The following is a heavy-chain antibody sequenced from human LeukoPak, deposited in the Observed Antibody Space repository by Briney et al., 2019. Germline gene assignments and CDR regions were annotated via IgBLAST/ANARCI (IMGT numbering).Heavy chain of an antibody. J-gene: IGHJ6*04. CDR1: GYTFTSYY. V-gene: IGHV1-46*01. D-gene: IGHD3-10*01. CDR2: INPSGGST. CDR3: ARDLEGTASGSYYRASMDV. Sequence: ASVKVSCKASGYTFTSYYIHWVRQAPGQGLEWMGIINPSGGSTSYAQKFQGRVTMTRDTSTSTVHMELSSLRSEDTAVYYCARDLEGTASGSYYRASMDVWGKGTTVTVSS.